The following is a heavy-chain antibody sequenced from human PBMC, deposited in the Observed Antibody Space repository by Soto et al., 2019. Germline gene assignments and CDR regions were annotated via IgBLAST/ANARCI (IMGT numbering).Heavy chain of an antibody. CDR2: IKSKTDGGTT. J-gene: IGHJ6*02. CDR1: GFTFSNAW. D-gene: IGHD4-4*01. V-gene: IGHV3-15*01. Sequence: GGSLRLSCAASGFTFSNAWMSWVRQAPGKGLEWVGRIKSKTDGGTTDYAAPVKGRFTIPRDDSKNTLYLQMNSLKTEDTAVYYCTTDRSKIDYYYYGMDVWGQGTTVTVSS. CDR3: TTDRSKIDYYYYGMDV.